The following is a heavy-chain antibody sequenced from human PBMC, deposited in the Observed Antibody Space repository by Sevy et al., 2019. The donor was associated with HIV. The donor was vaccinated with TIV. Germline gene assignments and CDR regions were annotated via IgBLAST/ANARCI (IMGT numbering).Heavy chain of an antibody. CDR1: GFIISDYG. V-gene: IGHV3-NL1*01. CDR3: ARVSVYYYDSSGYYTTGNAFDI. Sequence: GGSLRLSCAASGFIISDYGMHWVRQAPGKGLEWVSIIYSGVTTSYADSVKGRFTISRDNSKNTLYLEMNSLRAEDTAVYYCARVSVYYYDSSGYYTTGNAFDIWGQGTMVTVSS. J-gene: IGHJ3*02. CDR2: IYSGVTT. D-gene: IGHD3-22*01.